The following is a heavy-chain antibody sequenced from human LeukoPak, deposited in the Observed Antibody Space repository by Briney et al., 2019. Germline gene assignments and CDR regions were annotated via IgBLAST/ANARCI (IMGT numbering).Heavy chain of an antibody. D-gene: IGHD5-24*01. CDR1: GFTFSNYA. CDR2: ISYDGSNK. CDR3: ARDPLQMATITRTFDY. Sequence: GGSLRLACAASGFTFSNYAMHWVRQAPGKGLEWVAVISYDGSNKYYADSVKGRFTISRDKSKNTLYLQMNSLRAEDTAVYYCARDPLQMATITRTFDYWGQGTLVTVSS. J-gene: IGHJ4*02. V-gene: IGHV3-30*04.